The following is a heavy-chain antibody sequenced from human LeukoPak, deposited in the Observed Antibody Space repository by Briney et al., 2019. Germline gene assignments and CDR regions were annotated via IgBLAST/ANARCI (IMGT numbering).Heavy chain of an antibody. CDR1: GFTFSSYS. Sequence: PGGSLRLSCAASGFTFSSYSMNWVRQAPGKGLEWVSSISSSSSYIYYADSVKGRFTISRDNAKNSLYLQMNSLRAEDTAVYYCTRAYGDYSCTHYMDEWGKGTTVSVSS. J-gene: IGHJ6*03. D-gene: IGHD4-17*01. V-gene: IGHV3-21*01. CDR2: ISSSSSYI. CDR3: TRAYGDYSCTHYMDE.